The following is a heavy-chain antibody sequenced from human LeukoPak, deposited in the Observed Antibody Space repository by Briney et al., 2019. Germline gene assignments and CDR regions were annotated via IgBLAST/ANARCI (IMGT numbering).Heavy chain of an antibody. Sequence: SKTLSLTCAVYGGSFSGYYWSWIRQPPGKGLEWIGEINHSGSTNYNPSLKSRVTISVDTSKNQFSLKLSSVTAADTAVYYCARVGDDSGPNWFDPWGQGTLVAVSS. CDR3: ARVGDDSGPNWFDP. D-gene: IGHD3-16*01. CDR1: GGSFSGYY. CDR2: INHSGST. J-gene: IGHJ5*02. V-gene: IGHV4-34*01.